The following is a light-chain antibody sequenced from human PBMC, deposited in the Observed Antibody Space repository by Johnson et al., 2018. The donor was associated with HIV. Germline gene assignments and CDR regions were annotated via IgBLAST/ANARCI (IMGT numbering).Light chain of an antibody. CDR1: SSNIGNNY. J-gene: IGLJ1*01. Sequence: QSALTQPPSVSAAPGQKVTISCSGSSSNIGNNYVSWYQQLPGTAPKLLIYENNKRPSGIPDRFSGSKSGTSATLAITGLQTGDEADYYCGTWDTSLGAQYVFGSGTKVTVL. V-gene: IGLV1-51*02. CDR3: GTWDTSLGAQYV. CDR2: ENN.